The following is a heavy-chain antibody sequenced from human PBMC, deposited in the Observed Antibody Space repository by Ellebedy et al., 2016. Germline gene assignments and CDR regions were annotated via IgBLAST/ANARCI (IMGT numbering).Heavy chain of an antibody. CDR1: GFSFSRHD. Sequence: GGSLRLSCAASGFSFSRHDMHWVRQVTGKGLEWISFIDTVGETTYAVSVKGRFSVSRENAKNSLYLQMNSLRVGDTAVYYCARGGTPYGRSSTGDDGFDVWGQGTRVTVSS. V-gene: IGHV3-13*01. D-gene: IGHD7-27*01. CDR2: IDTVGET. J-gene: IGHJ3*01. CDR3: ARGGTPYGRSSTGDDGFDV.